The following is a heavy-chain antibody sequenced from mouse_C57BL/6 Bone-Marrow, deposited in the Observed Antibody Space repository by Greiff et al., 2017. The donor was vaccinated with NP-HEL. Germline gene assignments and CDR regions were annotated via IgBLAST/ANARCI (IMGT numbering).Heavy chain of an antibody. CDR1: GYAFSSYW. CDR3: ARYYGSSYYFDY. D-gene: IGHD1-1*01. Sequence: VQLQQSGAELVKPGASVKISCKASGYAFSSYWMNWVKQRPGKGLEWIGQIYPGDGDTNYDGKFKGKATLTADKSSSTAYMQLSSLTSEDSAVYFCARYYGSSYYFDYWGQGTTLTVSS. J-gene: IGHJ2*01. V-gene: IGHV1-80*01. CDR2: IYPGDGDT.